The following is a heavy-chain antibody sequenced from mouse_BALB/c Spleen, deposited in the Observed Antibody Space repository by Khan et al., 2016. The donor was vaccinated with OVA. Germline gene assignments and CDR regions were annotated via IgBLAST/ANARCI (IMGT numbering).Heavy chain of an antibody. CDR2: ISYSGST. J-gene: IGHJ2*01. V-gene: IGHV3-2*02. D-gene: IGHD1-2*01. CDR3: ARTARIKY. CDR1: GYSITSGYG. Sequence: ERGPGLVKPSQSLSLTCTVTGYSITSGYGWNWIRQFPGNKLEWMGYISYSGSTNYNPSLKSRISITRDTSKNQFFLQLNSVTTEDTATYYYARTARIKYWGQGTTLTVSS.